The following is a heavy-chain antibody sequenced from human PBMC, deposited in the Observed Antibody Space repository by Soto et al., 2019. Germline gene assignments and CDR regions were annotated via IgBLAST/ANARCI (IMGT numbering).Heavy chain of an antibody. CDR1: GFTFSSYA. D-gene: IGHD6-19*01. CDR2: ISGSGTST. J-gene: IGHJ4*02. V-gene: IGHV3-23*01. Sequence: PGGSLRLSCAASGFTFSSYAMSWVRQAPGKGLKWVSTISGSGTSTYSADSVKGRFTISRDNSRNTLYLQMDSLRAEDTVVFCCAKAFLFNSGPSDQFYSRGLEVLVTVS. CDR3: AKAFLFNSGPSDQFYS.